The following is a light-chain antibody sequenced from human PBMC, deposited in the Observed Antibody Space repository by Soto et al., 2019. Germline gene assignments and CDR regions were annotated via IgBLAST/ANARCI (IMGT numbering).Light chain of an antibody. CDR2: DAS. J-gene: IGKJ1*01. CDR1: QSLGNW. Sequence: DIQMTQSPSTLSASVGDRVTITCRASQSLGNWLAWYQQKPGKAPELLIHDASSLEDGVSSRFSGSGSGTEFTLTISSLQPDDFATYTCQQYNSFPAAFAQGTRVDVK. V-gene: IGKV1-5*01. CDR3: QQYNSFPAA.